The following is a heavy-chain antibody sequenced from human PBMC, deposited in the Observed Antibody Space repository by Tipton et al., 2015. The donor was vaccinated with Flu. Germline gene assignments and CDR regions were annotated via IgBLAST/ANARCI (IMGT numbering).Heavy chain of an antibody. V-gene: IGHV3-9*01. D-gene: IGHD1-1*01. CDR2: ISWNSGGI. CDR1: GFTFDDYA. J-gene: IGHJ4*02. CDR3: GKDLGRTETGPLDY. Sequence: SLRLSCAASGFTFDDYAMHWVRQAPGKGLEWVSSISWNSGGIGYADSVKGRFTISRDNARNPLYLQMNSLKSEDTALYYCGKDLGRTETGPLDYWGQGTLVTVSS.